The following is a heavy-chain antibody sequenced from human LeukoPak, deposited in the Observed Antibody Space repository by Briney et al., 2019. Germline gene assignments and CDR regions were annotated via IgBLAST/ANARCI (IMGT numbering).Heavy chain of an antibody. J-gene: IGHJ4*02. CDR2: IKQDVSEK. CDR1: GFIFSNYW. V-gene: IGHV3-7*01. Sequence: GGSLRLSCEASGFIFSNYWMTWVRQAPGKGLEWVANIKQDVSEKYYVDSVKGRFTISRDNAKNSLYLQMNSLRTEDTAVYCCARGGGKGSFDYWGQGTLVTVSS. CDR3: ARGGGKGSFDY.